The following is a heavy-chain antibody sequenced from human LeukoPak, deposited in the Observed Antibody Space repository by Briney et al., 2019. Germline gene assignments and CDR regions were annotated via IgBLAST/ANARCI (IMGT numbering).Heavy chain of an antibody. CDR1: GGIFSRYA. D-gene: IGHD6-13*01. V-gene: IGHV1-69*13. Sequence: SVKVSCKASGGIFSRYAISWVRQVPGQGLEWMGGLVPIFGTPNYAQKFQGRVTITADESTSTAYMELSSLRSEDTAVYYCARGIAAAAVDAFDIWGQGTMVTVSS. J-gene: IGHJ3*02. CDR2: LVPIFGTP. CDR3: ARGIAAAAVDAFDI.